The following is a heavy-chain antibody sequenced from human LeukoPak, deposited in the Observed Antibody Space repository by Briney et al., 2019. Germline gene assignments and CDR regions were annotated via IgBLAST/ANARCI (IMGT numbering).Heavy chain of an antibody. V-gene: IGHV4-59*01. Sequence: PSETLSLTCTISGGSITGYYWSWIRQPPGKGLEWIGYIYYSGSTNYNPSLKSRVTISVDTSKNQFSLKLSSVTAADTAVYYCARGIRGYSYGYDYWGQGTRVTVSS. CDR1: GGSITGYY. CDR2: IYYSGST. CDR3: ARGIRGYSYGYDY. D-gene: IGHD5-18*01. J-gene: IGHJ4*02.